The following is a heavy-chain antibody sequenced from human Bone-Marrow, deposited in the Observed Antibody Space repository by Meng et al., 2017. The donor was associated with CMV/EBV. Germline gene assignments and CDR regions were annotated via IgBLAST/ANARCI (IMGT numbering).Heavy chain of an antibody. Sequence: LSLTCVGSGFTFRGYVMHWVRQAPGKGLEWVAGVSNDGSNKHIADSVKGRIAISRDNSKNTLYLQMNSLRAEDTAVYYCAREAAADYYFDYWGQGTLVTVSS. CDR1: GFTFRGYV. CDR2: VSNDGSNK. V-gene: IGHV3-30*09. D-gene: IGHD6-13*01. J-gene: IGHJ4*02. CDR3: AREAAADYYFDY.